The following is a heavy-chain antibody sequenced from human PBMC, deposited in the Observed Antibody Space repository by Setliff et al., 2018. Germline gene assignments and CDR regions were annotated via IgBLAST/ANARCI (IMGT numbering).Heavy chain of an antibody. J-gene: IGHJ5*02. CDR2: INPNSGDT. CDR1: GYTFGAHY. V-gene: IGHV1-2*02. CDR3: ARDGISWLMWFDP. D-gene: IGHD3-16*01. Sequence: ASVKVSCKASGYTFGAHYIHWVRQAPGQGFEWMGWINPNSGDTNYAQNFQGRVTMTRDTSINTVYMDLSSLRSDDTAVYYCARDGISWLMWFDPWGQGTLVTVSS.